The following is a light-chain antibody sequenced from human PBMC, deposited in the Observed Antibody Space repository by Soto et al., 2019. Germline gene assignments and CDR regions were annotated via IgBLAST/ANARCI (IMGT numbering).Light chain of an antibody. Sequence: DIQMTQSPSALSASVGDRITIACRASQSISIWLAWYQQKPGKAPKLLIFNASTLGSGVPLRFSGSGSGTEFTLTISSLQPDDFATYYCQQYSRYLAFGQGTKVEMK. CDR3: QQYSRYLA. CDR2: NAS. J-gene: IGKJ1*01. CDR1: QSISIW. V-gene: IGKV1-5*01.